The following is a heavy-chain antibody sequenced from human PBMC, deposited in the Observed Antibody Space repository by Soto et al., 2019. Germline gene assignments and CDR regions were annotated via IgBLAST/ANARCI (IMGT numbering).Heavy chain of an antibody. D-gene: IGHD1-26*01. CDR2: ISYDGSNK. J-gene: IGHJ4*02. V-gene: IGHV3-30*18. CDR1: GFTFSSYG. Sequence: QVKLVESGGGVVQPGRSLSLYCAASGFTFSSYGMHWVSQAPDKGLEWVAVISYDGSNKYYADSVKGRFTISRDNSKNTLYLQMNSLRAEDTAVYYCAKDVVGAIDYWGQGTRVSAYS. CDR3: AKDVVGAIDY.